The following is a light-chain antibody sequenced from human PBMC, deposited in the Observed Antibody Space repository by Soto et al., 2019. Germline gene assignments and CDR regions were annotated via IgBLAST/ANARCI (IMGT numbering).Light chain of an antibody. V-gene: IGKV1-39*01. J-gene: IGKJ2*01. CDR2: AAA. CDR1: QSISRH. CDR3: QQSYITPYT. Sequence: DIQVTPSPSSLSASVGGSGTIIFRANQSISRHLNWYQQRPGKVPKVLIYAAASLQSGVPPRFTGSGAGTEFTLTISGLQPEDVATYYCQQSYITPYTFGQGTKLDIE.